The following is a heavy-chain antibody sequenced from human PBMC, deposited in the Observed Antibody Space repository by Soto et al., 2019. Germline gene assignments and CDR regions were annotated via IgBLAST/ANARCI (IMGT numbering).Heavy chain of an antibody. D-gene: IGHD3-16*01. V-gene: IGHV1-18*01. CDR3: AREGWLGELLY. CDR2: ISGYNGNA. CDR1: GYTFSGYG. J-gene: IGHJ4*02. Sequence: VQLVQSGNEVQRPGASGRVSCKTSGYTFSGYGIIWGRRAPGQGLEWMGWISGYNGNADYAQKFQGRVHMTTDTSTSTVFMELRNLRSDDTALYYCAREGWLGELLYWGQGSLVTVS.